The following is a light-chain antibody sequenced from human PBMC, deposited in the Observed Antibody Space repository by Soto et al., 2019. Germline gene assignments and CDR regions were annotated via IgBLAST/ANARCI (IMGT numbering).Light chain of an antibody. V-gene: IGLV1-44*01. CDR3: AAWDDSLNGVV. J-gene: IGLJ2*01. CDR2: SNN. CDR1: SSNIGSKT. Sequence: QPVLTQPPSASGTPGQRVTISCSGSSSNIGSKTVNWYQQLPGTAPKLLIYSNNQRPSGVPDRFSGSKSGTSASLAICGLQSEDEADYYCAAWDDSLNGVVFGGGTKLTVL.